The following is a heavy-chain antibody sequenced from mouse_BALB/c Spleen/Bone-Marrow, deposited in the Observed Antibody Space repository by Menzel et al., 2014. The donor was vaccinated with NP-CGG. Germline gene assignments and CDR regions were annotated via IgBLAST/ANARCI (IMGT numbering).Heavy chain of an antibody. V-gene: IGHV14-3*02. CDR3: SCYAMDY. D-gene: IGHD4-1*02. J-gene: IGHJ4*01. CDR2: IDPANGNT. Sequence: VQLQQSGAELVKPGASVKLSCTASGFNIKDTYMHWVKQRPEQGLEWIGRIDPANGNTKYDPKFQGKATITADTSSNTAYLQHSSMTAEDNAAYYGSCYAMDYWGQGTSVTVSS. CDR1: GFNIKDTY.